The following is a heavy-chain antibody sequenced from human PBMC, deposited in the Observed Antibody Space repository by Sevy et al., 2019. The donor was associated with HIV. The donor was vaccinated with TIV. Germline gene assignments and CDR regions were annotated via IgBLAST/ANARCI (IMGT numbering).Heavy chain of an antibody. CDR2: IKKDGSEK. Sequence: GGSLRLSCAASGFTFSTYWMSWVRQAPGTGLEWVANIKKDGSEKYYVDSVKGRFTISRDNAKNSLYLQMNSLRVEDTALYYCARDCSSTSCLWGLDVWGQWTSVTVSS. CDR1: GFTFSTYW. V-gene: IGHV3-7*03. CDR3: ARDCSSTSCLWGLDV. D-gene: IGHD2-2*01. J-gene: IGHJ6*02.